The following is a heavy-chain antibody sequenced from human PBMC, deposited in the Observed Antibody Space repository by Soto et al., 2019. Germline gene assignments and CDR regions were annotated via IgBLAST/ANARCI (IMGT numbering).Heavy chain of an antibody. Sequence: QVQLVQSGAEVKKPGSSVKVSCKASGGTFSNSAFSWVRQAPGQGLEWVGGIVPMYDTPSYAQKFHDRVTITADEFTTTVYMELSSLTSVDTAVYFCAREWRSRPVAGSAAFEIWGQGTLVTVSS. D-gene: IGHD6-19*01. V-gene: IGHV1-69*01. CDR1: GGTFSNSA. CDR3: AREWRSRPVAGSAAFEI. J-gene: IGHJ3*02. CDR2: IVPMYDTP.